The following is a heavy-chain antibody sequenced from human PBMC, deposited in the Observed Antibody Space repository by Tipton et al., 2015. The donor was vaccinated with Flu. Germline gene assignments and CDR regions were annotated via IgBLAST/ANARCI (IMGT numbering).Heavy chain of an antibody. CDR2: IIPILGTE. V-gene: IGHV1-69*01. CDR3: AVPAMTVFSSSRGY. J-gene: IGHJ4*02. D-gene: IGHD3-10*01. CDR1: GGPFSSYA. Sequence: QLVQSGAEVKKPGSSVKVSCKASGGPFSSYAINWVRQAPGQGLVWIGGIIPILGTEDYAQKFQGRVTITADESTKTAYMELNSLRSEDTAVYYCAVPAMTVFSSSRGYWGQGTLVTVSS.